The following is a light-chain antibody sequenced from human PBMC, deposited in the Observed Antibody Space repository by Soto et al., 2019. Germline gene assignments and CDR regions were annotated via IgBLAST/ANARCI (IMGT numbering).Light chain of an antibody. CDR1: QSISSN. CDR2: GAS. V-gene: IGKV3-15*01. Sequence: EIVMTQSPATLSVSPGERATLSCRASQSISSNLAWYQQKPGQAPSLLIYGASTRATGIPARFSGSGSGTEFTLTISILQSEDFAVYYCQQYNDWPPEVTFGPGTKVDVK. J-gene: IGKJ3*01. CDR3: QQYNDWPPEVT.